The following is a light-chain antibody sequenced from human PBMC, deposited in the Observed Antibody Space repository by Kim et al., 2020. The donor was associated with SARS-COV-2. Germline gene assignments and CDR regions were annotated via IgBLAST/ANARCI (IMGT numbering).Light chain of an antibody. J-gene: IGLJ3*02. CDR2: KNN. CDR1: SNNVGNQG. CDR3: SALDSSLSAWV. Sequence: QAGLTQPPSVSKGLRQTATLTCTGNSNNVGNQGAAWLQQHQGHPPKLLFYKNNNRPSGISERLSASRSGNTASLTITGLQPEDEADYYCSALDSSLSAWVFGGGTQLTVL. V-gene: IGLV10-54*01.